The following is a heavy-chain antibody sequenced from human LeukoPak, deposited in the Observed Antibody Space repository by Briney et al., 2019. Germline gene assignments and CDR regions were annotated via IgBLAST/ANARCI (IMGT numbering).Heavy chain of an antibody. D-gene: IGHD3-22*01. J-gene: IGHJ4*02. Sequence: SETLSLTCTVSGGSISSCSYSWNWIRQPAGKGLEWIGRIYTSGSTNYNPSLKSRVTISVDTSKNQFSLKLSSVTAADTAVYYCARDQADYYDTSGYSHWGQGTLVTVSS. CDR2: IYTSGST. CDR1: GGSISSCSYS. V-gene: IGHV4-61*02. CDR3: ARDQADYYDTSGYSH.